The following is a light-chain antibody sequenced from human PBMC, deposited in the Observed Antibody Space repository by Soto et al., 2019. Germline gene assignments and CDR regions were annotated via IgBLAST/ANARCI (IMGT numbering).Light chain of an antibody. Sequence: DIQMTQSPPSLSASVGDRVTVTCRASQDIRNDLGWYQRKPGKAPKRLIFAATTLQSGVPSRFSATGSGTEFTLTISNLQPEDFATYYCLQHNTYPPTFGPRTKVDVK. V-gene: IGKV1-17*02. CDR3: LQHNTYPPT. J-gene: IGKJ3*01. CDR1: QDIRND. CDR2: AAT.